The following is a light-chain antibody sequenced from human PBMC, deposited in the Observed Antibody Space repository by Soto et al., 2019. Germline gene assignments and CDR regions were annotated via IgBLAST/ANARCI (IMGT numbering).Light chain of an antibody. CDR3: PQYGSSPRT. V-gene: IGKV3-20*01. CDR2: GAS. CDR1: QSVSSTY. J-gene: IGKJ1*01. Sequence: EIVLTQSPGTLSLSPVERATLSCRASQSVSSTYLAWYQQKPGQAPRLLIYGASSRATGIPDRFSGSGSGTDFTLTISRLEPEDFAVYYCPQYGSSPRTFGQGTKVDIK.